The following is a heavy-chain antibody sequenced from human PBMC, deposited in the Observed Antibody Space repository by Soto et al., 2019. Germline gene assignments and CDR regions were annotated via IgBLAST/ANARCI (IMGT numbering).Heavy chain of an antibody. J-gene: IGHJ6*02. CDR3: AKDQRWFGEYYYYYGMDV. Sequence: QVQLVESGGGVVQPGRSLRLSCAASGFTFSSYGMHWVRQAPGKGLECVAVISYDGSNKYYADSVKGRFTISRDNSKNTLYLQMNSLRAEDTAVYYCAKDQRWFGEYYYYYGMDVWGQGTTVTVSS. CDR1: GFTFSSYG. V-gene: IGHV3-30*18. D-gene: IGHD3-10*01. CDR2: ISYDGSNK.